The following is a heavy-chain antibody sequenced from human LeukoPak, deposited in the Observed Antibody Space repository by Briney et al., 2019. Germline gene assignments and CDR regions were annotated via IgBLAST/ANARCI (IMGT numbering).Heavy chain of an antibody. Sequence: GASVKVSCKASGYTFTGYYMHWVRQAPGQGLEWMGWINPNSGGTNYAQKFQGRVTMTRDTSISTAYMELSRLRSDDTAVYYCAANYYYDSSGRPYNWFDPWGQGTLVTVSS. V-gene: IGHV1-2*02. D-gene: IGHD3-22*01. CDR3: AANYYYDSSGRPYNWFDP. CDR2: INPNSGGT. CDR1: GYTFTGYY. J-gene: IGHJ5*02.